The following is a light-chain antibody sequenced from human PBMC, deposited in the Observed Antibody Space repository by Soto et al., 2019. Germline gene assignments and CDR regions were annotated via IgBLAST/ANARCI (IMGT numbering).Light chain of an antibody. CDR1: SSDIGGYNY. Sequence: QSVLTQPASVSGSPGQSITVSCTGTSSDIGGYNYVSWYQQHPGKAPKLMVYEVTNRPSGVSDRFSGSKSGNTASLTISGLQADDEGYYYCCSYAGSSTFVFGGGTKVTVL. J-gene: IGLJ3*02. V-gene: IGLV2-14*01. CDR3: CSYAGSSTFV. CDR2: EVT.